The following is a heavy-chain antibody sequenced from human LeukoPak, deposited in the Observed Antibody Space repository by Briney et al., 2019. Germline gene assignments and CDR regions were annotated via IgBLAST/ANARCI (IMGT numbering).Heavy chain of an antibody. J-gene: IGHJ6*02. CDR1: GYTFTSYD. CDR3: ARSSYDFLSGYYTGDYYYYGMDV. V-gene: IGHV1-8*01. D-gene: IGHD3-3*01. Sequence: ASVKVSCKASGYTFTSYDINWVRQATGQGLEWMGWMNPNSGNTGYAQKFQGRVTMTRNTSISTAYMELSSLRSEDTAVYYCARSSYDFLSGYYTGDYYYYGMDVWGQGTTVTVSS. CDR2: MNPNSGNT.